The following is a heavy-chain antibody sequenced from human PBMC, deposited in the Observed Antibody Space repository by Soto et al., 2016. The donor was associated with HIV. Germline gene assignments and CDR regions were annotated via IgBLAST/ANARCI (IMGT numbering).Heavy chain of an antibody. J-gene: IGHJ6*02. CDR2: IYYSGST. CDR1: GGPISNYF. D-gene: IGHD3-9*01. V-gene: IGHV4-59*08. CDR3: ARRRVTRRTGYYYYGLVP. Sequence: VQLQESGPGLVKPSETLSLTCTVSGGPISNYFWSWIRQPPGKGLEWIGYIYYSGSTSYNPSLKSRVTMSVDTSKNQFSLKVSSVTAADTAVYYCARRRVTRRTGYYYYGLVPLGPRDHGSPVSS.